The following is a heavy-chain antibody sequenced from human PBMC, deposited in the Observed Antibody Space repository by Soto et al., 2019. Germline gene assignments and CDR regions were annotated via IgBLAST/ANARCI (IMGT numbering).Heavy chain of an antibody. CDR3: ARRPLDGESWYFDR. J-gene: IGHJ2*01. Sequence: QVQLQESGPGLVKPSGTLSLTCAVSGGSISSSYWWSWVRQPPGKGLEWIGESPHSGSANYNPSLKSRATISVDKSKNQLSLKLSSVTAADTAVYYCARRPLDGESWYFDRWGRGTLVTVSS. CDR2: SPHSGSA. CDR1: GGSISSSYW. V-gene: IGHV4-4*02. D-gene: IGHD3-10*01.